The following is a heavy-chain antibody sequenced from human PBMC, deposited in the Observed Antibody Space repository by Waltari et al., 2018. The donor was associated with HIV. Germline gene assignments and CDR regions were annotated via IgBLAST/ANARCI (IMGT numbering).Heavy chain of an antibody. J-gene: IGHJ4*02. CDR1: GYTFTSYG. CDR2: ISAYNGNT. D-gene: IGHD4-17*01. CDR3: ARVPTMDYGDYGGVYFDY. V-gene: IGHV1-18*01. Sequence: QVQLVQSGAEVKKPGASVKVSCKASGYTFTSYGISWVRQAPGHGLEWMGWISAYNGNTNYAQKLQGRVTMTTDTSTSTAYMELRSLRSDDTAVYYCARVPTMDYGDYGGVYFDYWGQGTLVTVSS.